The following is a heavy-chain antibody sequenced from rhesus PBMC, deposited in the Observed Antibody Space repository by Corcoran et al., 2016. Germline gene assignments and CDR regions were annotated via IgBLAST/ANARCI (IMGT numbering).Heavy chain of an antibody. V-gene: IGHV4S10*01. D-gene: IGHD5-42*01. CDR3: ARDRIGGYSGYRPYYFDY. J-gene: IGHJ4*01. Sequence: QVKLQESGPGLVMPLETLSLTCSVSGGSISDSYRWSWIRQPPGKGLGWIGYIYGISTRTNHHPSLKSRVTISKDTSKNQFSLKLSSVTAADTAVYYCARDRIGGYSGYRPYYFDYWGQGVLVTVSS. CDR1: GGSISDSYR. CDR2: IYGISTRT.